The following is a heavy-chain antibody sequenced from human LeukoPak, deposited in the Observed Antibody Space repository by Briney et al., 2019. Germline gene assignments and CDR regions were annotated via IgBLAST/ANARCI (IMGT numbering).Heavy chain of an antibody. CDR1: GYRFTSYW. V-gene: IGHV5-51*01. Sequence: GESLQISCKGSGYRFTSYWISWVRQMPGKGLEWMGIIYPGDSDTRYSPSFQGQVTISADKSISTAYLQWSSLKASDTAMYYCARSRGPYPNWFDPWGQGTLVTVSS. CDR2: IYPGDSDT. CDR3: ARSRGPYPNWFDP. J-gene: IGHJ5*02. D-gene: IGHD2-2*01.